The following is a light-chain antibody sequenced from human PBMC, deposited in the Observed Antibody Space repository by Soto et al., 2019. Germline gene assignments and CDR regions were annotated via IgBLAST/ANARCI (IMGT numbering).Light chain of an antibody. CDR1: QSVLYSSNNKNY. J-gene: IGKJ1*01. CDR3: QQYYSIWT. V-gene: IGKV4-1*01. Sequence: DIVMTQSPDSLAVSLGERATINCKSSQSVLYSSNNKNYLAWYQLKPGQPPKLLIYWASTRESGVPDRFSGSGSGIDFTLTISSLQAEDVAVYYCQQYYSIWTFGQGTKVEIK. CDR2: WAS.